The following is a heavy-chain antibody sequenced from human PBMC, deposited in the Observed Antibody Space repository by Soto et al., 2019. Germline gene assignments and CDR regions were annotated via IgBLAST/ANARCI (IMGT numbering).Heavy chain of an antibody. J-gene: IGHJ6*03. CDR3: AETIPLRWYYMAV. V-gene: IGHV6-1*01. Sequence: PSQTLSLTCVISGDSVSSNSAAWNWIRQSPSRGLEWLGRTYYRSRWYNDYAVSVRSRITVNADTSKNQFSQHLNSVTPEDTAVFYFAETIPLRWYYMAVWEKGTTVPVSS. D-gene: IGHD2-21*01. CDR2: TYYRSRWYN. CDR1: GDSVSSNSAA.